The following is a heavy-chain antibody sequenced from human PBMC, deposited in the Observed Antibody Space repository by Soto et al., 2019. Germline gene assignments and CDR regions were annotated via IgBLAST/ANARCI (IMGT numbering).Heavy chain of an antibody. J-gene: IGHJ6*02. CDR3: AIQGGRDTAMVKGPGNYGMDV. D-gene: IGHD5-18*01. V-gene: IGHV1-69*13. CDR2: IIPIFGTA. Sequence: ASVKVSCKASGGTFSSYAISWVRQAPGQGLEWMGGIIPIFGTANYAQKFQGRATITADESTSTAYMELSSLRSEDTAVYYCAIQGGRDTAMVKGPGNYGMDVWGQGTTVTVSS. CDR1: GGTFSSYA.